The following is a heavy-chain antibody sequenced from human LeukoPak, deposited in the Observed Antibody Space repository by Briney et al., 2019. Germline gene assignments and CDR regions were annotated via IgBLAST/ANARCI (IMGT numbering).Heavy chain of an antibody. CDR1: GFTFSNYD. J-gene: IGHJ4*02. V-gene: IGHV3-33*01. CDR3: ARVGSAWSYFDY. D-gene: IGHD6-19*01. Sequence: PGRSLRLSCAASGFTFSNYDMHWVRQAPGKGLEWVAVIFYDGSNKYSADSVKGRFTISRDNPENTLFLQMNGLRAEDTAVYYCARVGSAWSYFDYWGQGTLVTVSS. CDR2: IFYDGSNK.